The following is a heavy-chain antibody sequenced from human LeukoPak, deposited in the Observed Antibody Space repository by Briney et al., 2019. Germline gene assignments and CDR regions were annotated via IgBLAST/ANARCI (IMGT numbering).Heavy chain of an antibody. CDR1: GGSISGYY. Sequence: SETLSLTCTVSGGSISGYYWSWIRQPPGKGLEWIGYIYYSGRTNYNPSLKSRVTISVDTSKNQFSLKLSSVTAADTAVYYCARLYQGKRPPDYWGQGTLVTVSS. D-gene: IGHD6-25*01. V-gene: IGHV4-59*08. J-gene: IGHJ4*02. CDR2: IYYSGRT. CDR3: ARLYQGKRPPDY.